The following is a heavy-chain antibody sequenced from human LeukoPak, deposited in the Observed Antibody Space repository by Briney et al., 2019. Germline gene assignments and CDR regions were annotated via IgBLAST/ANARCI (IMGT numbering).Heavy chain of an antibody. CDR1: GFTLRSYA. CDR3: AKGRAAAGTQNFDY. Sequence: GGSLRLSCAASGFTLRSYAMSWVRQAPGKGLEWVSAISGSGGSTYYADSVEGRFTIPRDNSKNTLYLQMNSLRAEDTAEYYCAKGRAAAGTQNFDYWGQGTLVTVSS. J-gene: IGHJ4*02. V-gene: IGHV3-23*01. CDR2: ISGSGGST. D-gene: IGHD6-13*01.